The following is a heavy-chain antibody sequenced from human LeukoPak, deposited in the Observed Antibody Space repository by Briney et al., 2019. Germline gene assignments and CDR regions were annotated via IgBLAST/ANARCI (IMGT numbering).Heavy chain of an antibody. Sequence: GGSLRLSCAASGFTFNSIQMTWVRQAPGRGLEWLAYISGGGGERFYADSVKGRFTISRDNAKDSLYLQMNSLRAEDTAVYFCARWGHSDYNSFPTKFDYWGRGTRVTVSS. CDR1: GFTFNSIQ. V-gene: IGHV3-48*03. D-gene: IGHD4-11*01. J-gene: IGHJ4*02. CDR3: ARWGHSDYNSFPTKFDY. CDR2: ISGGGGER.